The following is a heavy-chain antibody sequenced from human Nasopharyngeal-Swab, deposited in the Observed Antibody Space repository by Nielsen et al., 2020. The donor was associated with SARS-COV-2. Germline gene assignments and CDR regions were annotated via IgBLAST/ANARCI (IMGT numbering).Heavy chain of an antibody. Sequence: SETLSLTCTVSGGSIISSSYYWGWIRQPPGKGLEWIGSIYYTESTYYNPSLKSRVTISIDTSKNQFSLKLSSVTAADTAVYFCAREDKGLLWFGELLLRWFDPWGQGTLVTVSS. J-gene: IGHJ5*02. D-gene: IGHD3-10*01. CDR2: IYYTEST. V-gene: IGHV4-39*07. CDR3: AREDKGLLWFGELLLRWFDP. CDR1: GGSIISSSYY.